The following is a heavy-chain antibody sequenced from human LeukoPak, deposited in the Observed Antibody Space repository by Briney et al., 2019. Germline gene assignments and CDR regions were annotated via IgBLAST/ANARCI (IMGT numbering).Heavy chain of an antibody. Sequence: PSRSLRLSCAASGFAFDDYAMHWVRQAPGKGLEWVSGISWNSGSIGYADSVKGRFTISRDNAKNSLYLQMNSLRAEDTALYYCAATSRMGYFDYWGQGTLVTVSS. D-gene: IGHD2-8*01. CDR2: ISWNSGSI. CDR3: AATSRMGYFDY. V-gene: IGHV3-9*01. CDR1: GFAFDDYA. J-gene: IGHJ4*02.